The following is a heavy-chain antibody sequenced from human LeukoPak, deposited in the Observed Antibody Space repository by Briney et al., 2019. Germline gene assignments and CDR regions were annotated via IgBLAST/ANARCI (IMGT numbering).Heavy chain of an antibody. CDR1: GFTFSSYA. Sequence: GSLRLSCAAPGFTFSSYAMHWVRQAPGKGLEWVAVISYDGSNKYYADSVKGRFTISRDNSKNTLYLQMNSLRAEDTAVYYCVREVIVVVPAATPYYYGMDVWGQGTTVTVSS. D-gene: IGHD2-2*01. CDR3: VREVIVVVPAATPYYYGMDV. V-gene: IGHV3-30-3*01. CDR2: ISYDGSNK. J-gene: IGHJ6*02.